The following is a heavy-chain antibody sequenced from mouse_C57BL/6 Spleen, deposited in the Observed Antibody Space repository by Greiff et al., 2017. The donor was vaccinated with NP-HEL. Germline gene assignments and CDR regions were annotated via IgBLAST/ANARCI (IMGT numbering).Heavy chain of an antibody. J-gene: IGHJ1*03. Sequence: EVQLQQSGPELVKPGASVKISCKASGYTFTDYYMNWVKQSHGKSLEWIGDINPNNGGTSYNQKFKGKATLTVDKSSSTAYMELRSLTSEDSAVYDCAREGDYCGRENWYFDVWGTGTTVTVSS. D-gene: IGHD1-1*01. CDR3: AREGDYCGRENWYFDV. V-gene: IGHV1-26*01. CDR1: GYTFTDYY. CDR2: INPNNGGT.